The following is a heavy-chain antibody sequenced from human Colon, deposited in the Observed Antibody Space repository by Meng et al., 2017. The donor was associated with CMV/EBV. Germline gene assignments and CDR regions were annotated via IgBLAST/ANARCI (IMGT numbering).Heavy chain of an antibody. CDR3: ARVICGGDCYLDY. J-gene: IGHJ4*02. CDR1: KGTFTSYP. V-gene: IGHV1-69*12. CDR2: IITISGTT. Sequence: QGHMEQSGAEVKKPGSAVKVSCKASKGTFTSYPISWVRQGPGQGFEWVGGIITISGTTDYAQKFQGRVTITADESTSTAYMKLSNLRSEDTAIYYCARVICGGDCYLDYWGRGTLVTVSS. D-gene: IGHD2-21*02.